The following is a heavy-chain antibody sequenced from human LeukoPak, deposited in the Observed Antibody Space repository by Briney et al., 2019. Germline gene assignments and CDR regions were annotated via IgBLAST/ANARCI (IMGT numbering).Heavy chain of an antibody. CDR2: IYTSGST. CDR3: ARDEGDGYDY. J-gene: IGHJ4*02. Sequence: SSETLSPTCTVSGGSISSGSYYWSWIRQPAGKGLEWIGRIYTSGSTNYNPSLKSRVTISVDTSKNQFSLKLSSVTAADTAVYYCARDEGDGYDYWGQGTLVTVSS. V-gene: IGHV4-61*02. CDR1: GGSISSGSYY. D-gene: IGHD5-24*01.